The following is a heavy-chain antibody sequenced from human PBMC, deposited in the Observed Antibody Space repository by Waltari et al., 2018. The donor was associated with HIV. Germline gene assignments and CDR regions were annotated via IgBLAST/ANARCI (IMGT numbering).Heavy chain of an antibody. D-gene: IGHD5-12*01. V-gene: IGHV3-74*01. Sequence: EVQLVESGGGLVRAGGSLRLPCAASGFTFSSHWSHWVRQAPGKGLGLVARNIGVGSGTIYGDSVRGRFNISRDNAGNSLHLHMSSVGPAYTGVYCCTREGVEATAPADYWGQRTLANVSS. J-gene: IGHJ4*02. CDR2: NIGVGSGT. CDR1: GFTFSSHW. CDR3: TREGVEATAPADY.